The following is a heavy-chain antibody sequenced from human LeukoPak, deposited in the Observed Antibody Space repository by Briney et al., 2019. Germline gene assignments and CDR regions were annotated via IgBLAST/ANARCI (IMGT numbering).Heavy chain of an antibody. Sequence: GGSLRLSCAASGFTFSSYAMSWVRQAPGKGLEWVSAISGSGGSTYYADSVKGRFTISRDNSKNTLYLQMNSLRAEDTALYYCAKGGITIFGVPYAFDYWGQGTLVTVSS. CDR2: ISGSGGST. CDR1: GFTFSSYA. J-gene: IGHJ4*02. V-gene: IGHV3-23*01. CDR3: AKGGITIFGVPYAFDY. D-gene: IGHD3-3*01.